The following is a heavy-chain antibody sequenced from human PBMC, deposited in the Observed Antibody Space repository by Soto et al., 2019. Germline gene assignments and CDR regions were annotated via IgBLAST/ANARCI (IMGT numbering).Heavy chain of an antibody. D-gene: IGHD2-15*01. J-gene: IGHJ5*02. CDR2: IYYSGST. Sequence: KSSETLSLTCTVPGGSVSSGSYYWSWIRQPPGKGLEWIGYIYYSGSTNYNPSLKSRVTISVDTSKNQFSLKLSSVTAADTAVYYCARGSCSGGSCYPPDWFDPWGQGTLVTVSS. CDR3: ARGSCSGGSCYPPDWFDP. V-gene: IGHV4-61*01. CDR1: GGSVSSGSYY.